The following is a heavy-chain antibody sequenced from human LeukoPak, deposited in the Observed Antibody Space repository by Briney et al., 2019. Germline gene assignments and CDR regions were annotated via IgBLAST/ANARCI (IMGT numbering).Heavy chain of an antibody. J-gene: IGHJ4*02. V-gene: IGHV3-74*01. D-gene: IGHD3-22*01. CDR3: ARGSYYYDSSGYYPFDY. Sequence: GGSLRLSCAASGFTFSSYWMHWVRQAPGKGLVWFSRINSDGSSTSYADSVKGRFTISRDNAKNTLYLQMNSLRAEDTAVYYCARGSYYYDSSGYYPFDYWGQGTLVTVSS. CDR2: INSDGSST. CDR1: GFTFSSYW.